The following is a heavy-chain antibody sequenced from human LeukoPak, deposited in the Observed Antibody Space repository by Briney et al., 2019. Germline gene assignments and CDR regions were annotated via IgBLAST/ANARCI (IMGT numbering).Heavy chain of an antibody. V-gene: IGHV4-34*01. CDR2: INHSGNT. CDR3: ARGRGYTWHDRPGARYWFDP. D-gene: IGHD1-20*01. CDR1: GGSFSGYY. J-gene: IGHJ5*02. Sequence: SSETLSLTCAVYGGSFSGYYWSWIRQPPGKGLEWIGEINHSGNTNYNPSLKSRVTISIDTSKNQLSLKLSSVTAADTAVYYFARGRGYTWHDRPGARYWFDPWGQGTLVTVAS.